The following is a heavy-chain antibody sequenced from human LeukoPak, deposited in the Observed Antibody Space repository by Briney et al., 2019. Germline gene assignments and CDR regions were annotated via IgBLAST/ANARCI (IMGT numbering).Heavy chain of an antibody. J-gene: IGHJ4*02. V-gene: IGHV3-30-3*01. D-gene: IGHD3-22*01. CDR1: GFTFSSYA. CDR2: ISYDGSNK. CDR3: ARAFRGITMIVVDLYYFDY. Sequence: PGRSLRLSCAASGFTFSSYAMHWVRQAPGKGLEWVAVISYDGSNKYYADSVKGRFTISRDNSKNTLYLQMNSLRAEDTAVYYCARAFRGITMIVVDLYYFDYWGQGTLVTVSS.